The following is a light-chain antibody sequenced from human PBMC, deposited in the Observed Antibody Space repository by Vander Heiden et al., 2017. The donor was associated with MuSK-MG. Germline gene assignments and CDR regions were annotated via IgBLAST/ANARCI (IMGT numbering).Light chain of an antibody. CDR2: GAS. CDR3: QQYGRSDTT. CDR1: QSVTNTY. V-gene: IGKV3-20*01. Sequence: EIVLTQSPGTLSLSPGEGATLSCRASQSVTNTYLAWYQQKPGQAPRLLIYGASHRATGIPDRFSGSGSGTDFTLTISRLEPEDFAVYYCQQYGRSDTTFGQGTRLEIK. J-gene: IGKJ5*01.